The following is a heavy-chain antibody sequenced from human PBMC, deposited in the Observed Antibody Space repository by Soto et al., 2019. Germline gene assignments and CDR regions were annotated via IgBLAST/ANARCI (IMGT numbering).Heavy chain of an antibody. CDR3: ARAGAATLSDF. D-gene: IGHD2-15*01. CDR2: IYYSGSA. J-gene: IGHJ4*02. CDR1: GGSISNYY. V-gene: IGHV4-59*01. Sequence: QVQLQESGPGLVKPSETLSLTCTVSGGSISNYYWSWIRQPSGKGLEWIGYIYYSGSANYNPSLKSRVTISVDTSKNQFSLKLSSVTAADTAVYYCARAGAATLSDFWGQGTLVTVSS.